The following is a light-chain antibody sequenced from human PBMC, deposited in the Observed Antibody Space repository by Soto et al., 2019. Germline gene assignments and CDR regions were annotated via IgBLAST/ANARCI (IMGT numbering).Light chain of an antibody. J-gene: IGKJ4*01. V-gene: IGKV3-11*01. CDR3: QQRSKWPPG. CDR1: QSISSY. Sequence: EIVLTQSPATLSLSPGERATLSCRASQSISSYLAWYQQKPGQAPRLLIYDASNRATGIPPRISGSGSGTDCTLTISSLEPEDLAVYYCQQRSKWPPGFGGGTKVEIK. CDR2: DAS.